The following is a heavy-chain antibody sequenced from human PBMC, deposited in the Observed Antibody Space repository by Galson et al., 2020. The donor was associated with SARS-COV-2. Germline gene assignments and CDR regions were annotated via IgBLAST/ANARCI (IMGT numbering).Heavy chain of an antibody. D-gene: IGHD1-26*01. Sequence: GESLKISCAASGFTFSSYAMHLVRQAPGKGLEWVAVISYDGSNKYYADSVKGRFTISRDNSKNTLYLQMNSLRAEDTAVYYCARPRGGSYNDAFDIWGQGTMVTVSS. J-gene: IGHJ3*02. V-gene: IGHV3-30*01. CDR1: GFTFSSYA. CDR2: ISYDGSNK. CDR3: ARPRGGSYNDAFDI.